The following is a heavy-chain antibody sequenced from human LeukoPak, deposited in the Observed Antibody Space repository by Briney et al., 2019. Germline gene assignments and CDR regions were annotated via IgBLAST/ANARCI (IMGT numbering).Heavy chain of an antibody. CDR2: ISAYNGGT. V-gene: IGHV1-18*01. CDR1: GYTFTSYG. Sequence: ASVKVSCKASGYTFTSYGISWVRQAPGQGLEWMGWISAYNGGTNYAQEFQGRVTMTRDTSISTAYMELSTLRSDDTAVYYCALIGDHAWFDPWGQGTLVTVSS. D-gene: IGHD3-10*01. CDR3: ALIGDHAWFDP. J-gene: IGHJ5*02.